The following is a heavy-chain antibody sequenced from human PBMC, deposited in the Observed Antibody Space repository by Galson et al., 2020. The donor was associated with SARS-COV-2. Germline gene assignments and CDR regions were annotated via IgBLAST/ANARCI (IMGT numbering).Heavy chain of an antibody. J-gene: IGHJ4*02. D-gene: IGHD3-10*01. CDR2: IYTSGRT. CDR3: ARVSSGGQLDY. V-gene: IGHV4-61*02. CDR1: GDSISSRSYY. Sequence: SETLSLTCTVSGDSISSRSYYWTWIRQPAGKGLEWIGRIYTSGRTNYNPSLQSRVAMSVDTSKNQFSLKLNSTIAADTAVYYCARVSSGGQLDYWGQGTLVTVSS.